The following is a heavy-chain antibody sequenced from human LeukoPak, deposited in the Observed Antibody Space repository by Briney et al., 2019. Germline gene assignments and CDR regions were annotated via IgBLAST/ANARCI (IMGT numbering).Heavy chain of an antibody. D-gene: IGHD2-21*02. CDR3: ARDPTESGDCYFDY. J-gene: IGHJ4*02. CDR1: GFTFSSYE. Sequence: GGSLRLSCAASGFTFSSYEMNWVRQAPGKGLEWVSYISSSGSTIYYADSVKGRFTISRDNAKNSLYLQMNSLRAEDTAVYHYARDPTESGDCYFDYWGQGTLVTVSS. CDR2: ISSSGSTI. V-gene: IGHV3-48*03.